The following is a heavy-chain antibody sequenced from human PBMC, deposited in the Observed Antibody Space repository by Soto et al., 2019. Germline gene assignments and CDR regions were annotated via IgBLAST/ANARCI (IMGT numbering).Heavy chain of an antibody. CDR2: INPNSGGT. CDR1: GYTFTGYY. D-gene: IGHD1-26*01. Sequence: ASVKVSCKASGYTFTGYYMHWVRQAPGQGLEWMGWINPNSGGTNYAQKFQGLVTMTRDTSISTAYMELSRLRSDDTAVYYCARTFNSGSYYELDYWGQGTLVTVSS. J-gene: IGHJ4*02. V-gene: IGHV1-2*04. CDR3: ARTFNSGSYYELDY.